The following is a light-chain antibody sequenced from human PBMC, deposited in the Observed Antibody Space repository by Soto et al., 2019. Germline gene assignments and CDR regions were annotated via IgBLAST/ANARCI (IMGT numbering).Light chain of an antibody. V-gene: IGLV1-44*01. J-gene: IGLJ3*02. Sequence: QSALTQPPSASGTPGQRVTISCSGSSSNIGSNTVNWYQQLPGTAPKHLIFSNNQRPSGVPDRFSGSKSGTSASLAISGLQPEDEADYYCAAWDDSLSWVFGGGTKVTVL. CDR3: AAWDDSLSWV. CDR2: SNN. CDR1: SSNIGSNT.